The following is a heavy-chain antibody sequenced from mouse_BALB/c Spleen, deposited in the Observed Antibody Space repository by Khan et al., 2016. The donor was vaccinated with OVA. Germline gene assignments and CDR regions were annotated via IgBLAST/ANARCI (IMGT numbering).Heavy chain of an antibody. CDR2: INPSNGYT. D-gene: IGHD2-14*01. V-gene: IGHV1-4*01. CDR1: GYTFTSYT. CDR3: VRDGAYHRNDRWFAY. J-gene: IGHJ3*01. Sequence: QVQLKQSGAELARPGASVKMSCKASGYTFTSYTIHWIKKRPGQGLEWIGYINPSNGYTNYNQKFKDKATLTTDKSSTTAYLQLSSLTSDDSAVXNCVRDGAYHRNDRWFAYWGQGTLVTVAA.